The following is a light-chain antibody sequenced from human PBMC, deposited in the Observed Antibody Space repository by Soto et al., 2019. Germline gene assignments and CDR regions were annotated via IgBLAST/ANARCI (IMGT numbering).Light chain of an antibody. Sequence: DVVMTQSPLSLPVTLGQPASISCRSSQSIVFSDGNASLNWFHQRPGQPPRRLIYRASNRDSGVPDRFSGSGSGTDVTLEISRVEAEDVGVYYCMQGTHRPPTFGRGTKVEIK. V-gene: IGKV2-30*01. CDR3: MQGTHRPPT. CDR1: QSIVFSDGNAS. CDR2: RAS. J-gene: IGKJ1*01.